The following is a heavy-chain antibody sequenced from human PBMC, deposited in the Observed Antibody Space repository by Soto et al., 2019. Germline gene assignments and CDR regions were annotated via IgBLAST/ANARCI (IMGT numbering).Heavy chain of an antibody. CDR2: IWYDGSNK. CDR1: GFTFSSYG. V-gene: IGHV3-33*01. Sequence: PGGSLRLSCAASGFTFSSYGMHWVRQAPGKGLEWVAVIWYDGSNKYYADSVKGRFTISRDNSKNTLHLQMNSLRAEDTAVYYCARVRVPLGSGNYDFWSGYAYYYMDVWGKGTTVTVSS. J-gene: IGHJ6*03. D-gene: IGHD3-3*01. CDR3: ARVRVPLGSGNYDFWSGYAYYYMDV.